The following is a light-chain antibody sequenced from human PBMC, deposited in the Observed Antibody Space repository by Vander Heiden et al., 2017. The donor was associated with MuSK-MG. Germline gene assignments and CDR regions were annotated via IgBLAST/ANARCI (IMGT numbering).Light chain of an antibody. CDR1: SLRSYY. V-gene: IGLV3-19*01. CDR2: GKN. Sequence: SSELTQDPAVSVALGQTVRITCQGDSLRSYYASWYQQKPGQAPVLGIYGKNNRPSGIPDRFSGSSSGNTASLTITGAQAEDEADYYCNSRDSSGNHLYVFGTGTKVTVL. CDR3: NSRDSSGNHLYV. J-gene: IGLJ1*01.